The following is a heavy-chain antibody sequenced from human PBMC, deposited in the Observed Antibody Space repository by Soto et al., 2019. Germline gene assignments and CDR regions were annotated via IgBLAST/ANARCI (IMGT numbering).Heavy chain of an antibody. V-gene: IGHV3-48*03. CDR3: ERRKHPDY. Sequence: EVQLVESGGGLVQPGGSLRLSCAASGFTFSSFEMNWVRQAPGKGLEWVSYISGRGSTIYYADSVKGRFTFSRDNTKNSLNLQINSLRAEDTAVYYCERRKHPDYWGQGILVTVSS. CDR2: ISGRGSTI. CDR1: GFTFSSFE. J-gene: IGHJ4*02.